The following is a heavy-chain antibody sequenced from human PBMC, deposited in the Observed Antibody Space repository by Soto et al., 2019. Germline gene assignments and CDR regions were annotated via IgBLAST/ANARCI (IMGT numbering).Heavy chain of an antibody. V-gene: IGHV3-23*01. Sequence: GGSLRLSCVGSGFTFSSYAMSWFRQVPGKGLEWVSSISDAAGSAYYVDSVKGRFTISRDNSKKTLYLQMNSLRAEDSAVYYCARPYGGKIGDAPDLWGPGTMVTVSS. J-gene: IGHJ3*01. CDR1: GFTFSSYA. CDR2: ISDAAGSA. CDR3: ARPYGGKIGDAPDL. D-gene: IGHD4-17*01.